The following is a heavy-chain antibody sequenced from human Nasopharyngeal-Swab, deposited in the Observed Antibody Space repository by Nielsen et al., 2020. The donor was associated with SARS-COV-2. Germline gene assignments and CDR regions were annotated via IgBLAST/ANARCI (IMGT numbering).Heavy chain of an antibody. D-gene: IGHD5-18*01. Sequence: GESLKISCAASGFTFRDYYMSWIRQAPGKGLEWVSYISSSGSTIYYADSVKGRFAISRDNAKNSLYLQMNSLRAEDTAVYYCARDSKDTAMVIVYYYYGMDVWGQGTTVTVSS. V-gene: IGHV3-11*01. CDR3: ARDSKDTAMVIVYYYYGMDV. J-gene: IGHJ6*02. CDR2: ISSSGSTI. CDR1: GFTFRDYY.